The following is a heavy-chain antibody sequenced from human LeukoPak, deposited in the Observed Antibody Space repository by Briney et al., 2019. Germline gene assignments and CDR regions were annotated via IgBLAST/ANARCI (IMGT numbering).Heavy chain of an antibody. CDR2: IYPGDSDT. Sequence: GESLKISCEGSGYSFTSYWIGWVRQMPGKGLEWMGIIYPGDSDTRYSPSFQGQVTISADKSISTAYLQWSSLQASDTAMYYCARPTSSGQPQFDYWGQGTLVTVSS. CDR3: ARPTSSGQPQFDY. D-gene: IGHD6-25*01. CDR1: GYSFTSYW. V-gene: IGHV5-51*01. J-gene: IGHJ4*02.